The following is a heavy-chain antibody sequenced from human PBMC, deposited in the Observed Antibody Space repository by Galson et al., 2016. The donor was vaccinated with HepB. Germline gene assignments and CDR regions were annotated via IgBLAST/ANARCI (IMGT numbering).Heavy chain of an antibody. D-gene: IGHD3-3*01. Sequence: SLRLSCAASGFTFRNYGMNWVRQAPGKGLEWVSYISSSSDTRYYADSVKGRFTISRDNAKNSLSLQMNSLSDEDTALYYCARDRPYYEDSYYYGMDVWGQVTTVTVSS. CDR3: ARDRPYYEDSYYYGMDV. CDR1: GFTFRNYG. J-gene: IGHJ6*02. CDR2: ISSSSDTR. V-gene: IGHV3-48*02.